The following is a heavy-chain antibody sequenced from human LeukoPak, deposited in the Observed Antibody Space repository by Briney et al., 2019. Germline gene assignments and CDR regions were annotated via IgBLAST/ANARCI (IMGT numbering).Heavy chain of an antibody. J-gene: IGHJ3*02. CDR1: GGSISSGSYY. Sequence: SQTLSLTCTVSGGSISSGSYYWSWNRQPGGKGVEWIARTYTSGSTNYNPSLKSRVTISVDTSKNQFSLKLSSVTAADTAVYYCARDRLDAFDIWGQGTMVTVSS. CDR2: TYTSGST. CDR3: ARDRLDAFDI. V-gene: IGHV4-61*02.